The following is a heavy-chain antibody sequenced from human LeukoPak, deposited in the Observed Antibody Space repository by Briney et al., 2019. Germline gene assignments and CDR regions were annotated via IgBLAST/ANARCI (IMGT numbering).Heavy chain of an antibody. D-gene: IGHD3-22*01. V-gene: IGHV1-8*01. CDR3: ARGLGSYDSSELTWPMISF. Sequence: ASVKVSCKASGYTFTSYEINWVRQATGHGLEWMGWMNPDSGDTAYAQKFQGRITMTRSTSITTAYMELSSLRSEDTAVYYCARGLGSYDSSELTWPMISFWGQGTQVIVSS. CDR2: MNPDSGDT. CDR1: GYTFTSYE. J-gene: IGHJ4*02.